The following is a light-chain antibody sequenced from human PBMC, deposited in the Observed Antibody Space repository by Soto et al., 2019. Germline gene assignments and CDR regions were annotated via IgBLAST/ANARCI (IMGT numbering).Light chain of an antibody. CDR3: QQYSDWPWT. J-gene: IGKJ1*01. V-gene: IGKV3-15*01. CDR1: QSLSTD. Sequence: EIVMTQSPATLSVSPGESATLSCRASQSLSTDLAWYQQRPGQAPRLLIYRASTRATGIPARFSGSGSGTEFTLTISSLQSEDFVVYCCQQYSDWPWTFGQGTKVEIK. CDR2: RAS.